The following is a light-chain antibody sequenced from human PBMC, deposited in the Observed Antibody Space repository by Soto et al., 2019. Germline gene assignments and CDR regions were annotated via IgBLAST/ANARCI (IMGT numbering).Light chain of an antibody. V-gene: IGLV2-11*01. CDR1: SSDVGAYNY. J-gene: IGLJ3*02. Sequence: QSVLTQPRSVSGSPGQSVTISCTGTSSDVGAYNYVSWYQQYPGKAPKLLIYDVTERPSGVPDRFSGSKSGDTASLTISGLQAEDEGHCYCCSYAGGLYSVFGGGTKLTVL. CDR3: CSYAGGLYSV. CDR2: DVT.